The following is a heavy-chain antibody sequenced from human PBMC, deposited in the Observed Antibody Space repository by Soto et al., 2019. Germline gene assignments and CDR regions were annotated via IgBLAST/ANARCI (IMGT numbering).Heavy chain of an antibody. V-gene: IGHV3-74*01. Sequence: EVQLVESGGGLVQPGGSLRLSCAASGFIFSSNWMNWVRQAPGKGLVWVSRIKADWSNIGYADSVKGRFTVSRDNAKNTLYLQMNSLRAEDTAVYYCARGSSGFDPWGQGTLVTVSS. CDR2: IKADWSNI. CDR3: ARGSSGFDP. CDR1: GFIFSSNW. J-gene: IGHJ5*02.